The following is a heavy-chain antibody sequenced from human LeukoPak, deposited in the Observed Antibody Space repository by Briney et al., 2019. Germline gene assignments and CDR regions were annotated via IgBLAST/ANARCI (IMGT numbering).Heavy chain of an antibody. CDR1: GHTFTRQG. J-gene: IGHJ4*02. V-gene: IGHV1-18*01. CDR2: ISTYNGNT. CDR3: ARVFTRYYGSRSYQNDY. Sequence: GASVKLSCKASGHTFTRQGISWARQAPGQGLEWMGWISTYNGNTNYAQKLQGRVTMTTDTSTSTAYMELRSLRSDDTAVYYCARVFTRYYGSRSYQNDYWGQGTLVTVSS. D-gene: IGHD3-10*01.